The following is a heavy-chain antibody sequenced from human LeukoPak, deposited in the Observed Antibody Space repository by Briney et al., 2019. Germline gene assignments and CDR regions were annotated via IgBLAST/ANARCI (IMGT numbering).Heavy chain of an antibody. CDR3: ARRGTSSSWAHFDY. D-gene: IGHD6-13*01. J-gene: IGHJ4*02. Sequence: VGSLRLSCTASGFTFSTSWMNWVRQAPGKGLEWVANIKQDGSEKYYVDSVKGRFTISRDNPKNSLSLQMSSLTAEDTAVYYCARRGTSSSWAHFDYWGQGTLVTVSS. CDR2: IKQDGSEK. V-gene: IGHV3-7*05. CDR1: GFTFSTSW.